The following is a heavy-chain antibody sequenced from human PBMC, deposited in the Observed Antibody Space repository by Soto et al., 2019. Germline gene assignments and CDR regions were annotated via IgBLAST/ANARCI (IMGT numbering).Heavy chain of an antibody. Sequence: QVQLVQSGAEVKKPGSSVKVSCKASGGTFSTYTIIWVRQAPGQGLEWMGRILPMLDITNSAQRFQGRVTITADKSTSTDYLEPSSLRSEDTAVYYCTLGSWSAEAFDIWGRGTMVTVSS. CDR1: GGTFSTYT. D-gene: IGHD6-13*01. CDR3: TLGSWSAEAFDI. V-gene: IGHV1-69*02. CDR2: ILPMLDIT. J-gene: IGHJ3*02.